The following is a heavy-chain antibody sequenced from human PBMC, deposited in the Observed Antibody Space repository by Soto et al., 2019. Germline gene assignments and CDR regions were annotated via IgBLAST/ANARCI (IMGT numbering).Heavy chain of an antibody. CDR1: GFTFSSYG. Sequence: PGGSLRLSCAASGFTFSSYGMHWVRQAPGKGLEWVAVIWYDGSNKYYADSVKGRFTISRDNSKNTLYLQMNSLRAEDTAVYYCPRSQYSGQETYGMDVWDQGTT. V-gene: IGHV3-33*01. J-gene: IGHJ6*02. D-gene: IGHD6-19*01. CDR2: IWYDGSNK. CDR3: PRSQYSGQETYGMDV.